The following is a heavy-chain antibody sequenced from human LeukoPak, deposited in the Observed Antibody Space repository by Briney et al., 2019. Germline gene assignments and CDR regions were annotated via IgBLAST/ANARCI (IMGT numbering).Heavy chain of an antibody. Sequence: GGSLRLSCAASGFTFSNYAMNWVRQSPGKGLEWVSYISTTSTTIYYEDSVKGRFTISRDNAKSSLYLQVNSLRDEDTALYYCARDGTPDFYYGMDVWGQGTTVTVSS. J-gene: IGHJ6*02. CDR1: GFTFSNYA. CDR2: ISTTSTTI. CDR3: ARDGTPDFYYGMDV. V-gene: IGHV3-48*02. D-gene: IGHD3-10*01.